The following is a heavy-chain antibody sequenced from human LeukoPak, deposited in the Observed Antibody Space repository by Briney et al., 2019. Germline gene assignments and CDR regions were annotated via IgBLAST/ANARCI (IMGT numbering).Heavy chain of an antibody. V-gene: IGHV1-24*01. CDR3: VASSPQNWKAHDY. J-gene: IGHJ4*02. CDR1: GYTLSEFS. CDR2: FDPEDGET. D-gene: IGHD1-1*01. Sequence: EASVKVSCKVSGYTLSEFSMHWVRQAPGKGLEWMGGFDPEDGETIYAQKFQGRVSMTEDTSTDTAYMELSILRSEDTAVYYCVASSPQNWKAHDYWGQGTLVTVSS.